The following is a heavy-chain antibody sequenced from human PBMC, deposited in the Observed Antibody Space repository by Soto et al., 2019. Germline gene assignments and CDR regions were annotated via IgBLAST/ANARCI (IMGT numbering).Heavy chain of an antibody. CDR1: GGTFSSYA. Sequence: QVQLVQSGAEVKKPGSSVKVSCKASGGTFSSYAISWVRQAPGQGLEWMGGIIPILGTANYAQKFQGRVTITADESTSTAYMELSSLRSEDTAVYYCARGVLLTPYYYYYGMDVWGQGTTVTVSS. V-gene: IGHV1-69*01. CDR3: ARGVLLTPYYYYYGMDV. CDR2: IIPILGTA. J-gene: IGHJ6*02. D-gene: IGHD3-10*01.